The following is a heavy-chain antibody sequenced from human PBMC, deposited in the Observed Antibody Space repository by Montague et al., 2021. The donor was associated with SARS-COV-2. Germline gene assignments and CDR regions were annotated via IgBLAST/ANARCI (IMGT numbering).Heavy chain of an antibody. CDR1: GGSVSSGSYY. Sequence: SETLSLTCIVSGGSVSSGSYYWSWIRQPPGKGLEWIGYIYYSGSTNYXXXLKSRVTISVGTSKNQLSLKLSSVTAADTAVYYCARDPWRITIFGVVTRYGMDVWGQGTTVTVSS. CDR3: ARDPWRITIFGVVTRYGMDV. D-gene: IGHD3-3*01. J-gene: IGHJ6*02. V-gene: IGHV4-61*01. CDR2: IYYSGST.